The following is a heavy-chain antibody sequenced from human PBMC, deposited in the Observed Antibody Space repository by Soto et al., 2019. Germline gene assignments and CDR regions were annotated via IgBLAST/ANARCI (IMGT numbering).Heavy chain of an antibody. CDR3: ARGTYDFGSGYYIRVGGRFDY. J-gene: IGHJ4*02. V-gene: IGHV3-11*01. Sequence: PGGSLRLSCAASGFTFSDYYMSWIRQAPGKGLEWVSYISSSGSTIYYADSVKGRFTISRDNAKNSLYLQMNSLRAEDTAVYYCARGTYDFGSGYYIRVGGRFDYWGQGTLVTVSS. CDR2: ISSSGSTI. CDR1: GFTFSDYY. D-gene: IGHD3-3*01.